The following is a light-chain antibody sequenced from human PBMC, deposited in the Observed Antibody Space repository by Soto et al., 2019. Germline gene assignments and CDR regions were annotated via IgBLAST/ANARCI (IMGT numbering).Light chain of an antibody. CDR3: QQYGSSLRT. V-gene: IGKV3-20*01. J-gene: IGKJ1*01. Sequence: EIVLTQSPGTLSLSPGERATLSCRASQSVSSSYLAWYQQKPGQAPRLLIYGASSRATGIPDRFNGSGSGTDFTLTISRVEPEDFAVYYCQQYGSSLRTFGQGTKVEIK. CDR1: QSVSSSY. CDR2: GAS.